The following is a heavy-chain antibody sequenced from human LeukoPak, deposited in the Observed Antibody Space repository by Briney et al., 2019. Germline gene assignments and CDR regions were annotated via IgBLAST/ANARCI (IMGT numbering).Heavy chain of an antibody. CDR2: INPSSGGT. CDR1: GYTFTGYY. J-gene: IGHJ4*02. Sequence: ASVKVSCKASGYTFTGYYMHWVRQAPGQGLEWMGWINPSSGGTNYAQKFQGRVTMTRDTSISTAYMELSRLRSDDTAVYYCARDDSSGYYYFDYWGQGTLVTVSS. V-gene: IGHV1-2*02. D-gene: IGHD3-22*01. CDR3: ARDDSSGYYYFDY.